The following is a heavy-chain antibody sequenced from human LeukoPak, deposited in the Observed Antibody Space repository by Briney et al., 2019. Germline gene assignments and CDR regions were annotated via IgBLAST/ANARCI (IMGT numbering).Heavy chain of an antibody. CDR1: GGSITRSSDY. CDR2: ISYSGNT. J-gene: IGHJ6*02. CDR3: ARDGIAAAGGDYYYGLDV. Sequence: PSETLSLTCTVSGGSITRSSDYWGWIRQPPGKGLEWIGSISYSGNTFYNPSLRSRVTTSIDTSKNQFSLRLSSVTAADTAVYYCARDGIAAAGGDYYYGLDVWGQGTTVTVSS. V-gene: IGHV4-39*07. D-gene: IGHD6-13*01.